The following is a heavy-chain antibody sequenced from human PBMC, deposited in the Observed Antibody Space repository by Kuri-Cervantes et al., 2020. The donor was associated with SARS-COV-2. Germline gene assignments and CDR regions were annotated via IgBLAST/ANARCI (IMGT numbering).Heavy chain of an antibody. J-gene: IGHJ6*03. CDR1: GFTFSTYS. V-gene: IGHV3-21*01. Sequence: GGSLRLSCAASGFTFSTYSMTWVRQAPGKGLEWVSSISSSSSQRYYVDSVKGRFTISRDNAKNSLYLQMNSLRAEDTAVYYCARPPYYYYYMDVWGKGTTVTVSS. CDR2: ISSSSSQR. CDR3: ARPPYYYYYMDV.